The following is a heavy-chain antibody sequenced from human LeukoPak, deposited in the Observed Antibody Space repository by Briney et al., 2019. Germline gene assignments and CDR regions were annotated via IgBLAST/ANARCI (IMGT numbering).Heavy chain of an antibody. D-gene: IGHD4-17*01. V-gene: IGHV5-51*01. Sequence: GESLKISCKGSGYSFSTYWIGWVRQKPGKGPEWMGIIYPLNSDTRYSPSFQGQVTISADKSISTAYLQWSSLKASDTAMYYCARPSGDNRFDYWGRGTLVTVSS. J-gene: IGHJ4*02. CDR3: ARPSGDNRFDY. CDR1: GYSFSTYW. CDR2: IYPLNSDT.